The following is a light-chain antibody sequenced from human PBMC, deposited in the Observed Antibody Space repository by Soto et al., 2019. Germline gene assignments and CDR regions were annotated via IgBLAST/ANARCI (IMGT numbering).Light chain of an antibody. V-gene: IGLV2-23*02. CDR1: SSDVGSYNL. CDR2: EVS. Sequence: QSALTQPASVSGSPGQSITISCTGTSSDVGSYNLVSWYQQHPGKAPKLMIYEVSKRPSGVSNRFSGSKSGNTASLTISGLQAEDAADYYCCSYAGSSTLFGGGTKLT. CDR3: CSYAGSSTL. J-gene: IGLJ2*01.